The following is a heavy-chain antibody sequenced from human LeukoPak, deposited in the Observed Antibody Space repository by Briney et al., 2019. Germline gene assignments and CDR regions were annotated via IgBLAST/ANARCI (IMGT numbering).Heavy chain of an antibody. CDR3: AREVPGAMNAFDI. V-gene: IGHV3-7*01. CDR1: GFTFSSYA. Sequence: GGSLRLSCAASGFTFSSYAMSWVRQAPGKGLERVANIKEDGSDRYYGDSVRGRFIISRDNAKNSLYLQMDSLRAEDTALYYCAREVPGAMNAFDIWGQGTMVTVSS. J-gene: IGHJ3*02. CDR2: IKEDGSDR. D-gene: IGHD2-2*01.